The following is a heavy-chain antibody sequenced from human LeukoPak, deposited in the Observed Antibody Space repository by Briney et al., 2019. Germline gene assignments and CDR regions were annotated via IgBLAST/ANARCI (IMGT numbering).Heavy chain of an antibody. V-gene: IGHV4-34*08. CDR2: INHSGST. CDR1: GFTFSSYW. J-gene: IGHJ4*02. Sequence: GSLRLSCAASGFTFSSYWMSWVRQAPGKGLEWIGEINHSGSTNYNPSLKSRVTISVDTSKNQFSLKLSSVTAADTAVYYCACPGGYSYGYSDYWGQGTLVTVSS. D-gene: IGHD5-18*01. CDR3: ACPGGYSYGYSDY.